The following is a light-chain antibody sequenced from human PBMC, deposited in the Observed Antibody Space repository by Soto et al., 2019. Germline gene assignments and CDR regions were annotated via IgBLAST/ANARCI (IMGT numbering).Light chain of an antibody. Sequence: DIQMTQSPSSLSASVGDRVTITCQASQDISNYLNWYQQKPGKAPKLLIYDASNLETGVPSRFSGSGSGTDFTFSISRRQPEDIATYYCQQYDNLPLTFGGGTKVEIK. V-gene: IGKV1-33*01. J-gene: IGKJ4*01. CDR1: QDISNY. CDR3: QQYDNLPLT. CDR2: DAS.